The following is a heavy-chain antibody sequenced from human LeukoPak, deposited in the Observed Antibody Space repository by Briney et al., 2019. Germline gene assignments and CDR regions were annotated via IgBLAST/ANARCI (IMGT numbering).Heavy chain of an antibody. CDR2: IYYSGST. V-gene: IGHV4-61*01. D-gene: IGHD3-10*01. CDR3: ARDSAGSGVGYYYYGMDV. Sequence: SETLSLTCTVSGGSVSSGSYCWSWIRQPPGKGLEWIGYIYYSGSTNYNPSLKSRVTISVDTSKNQFSLKLSSVTAADTAVYYCARDSAGSGVGYYYYGMDVWGKGTTVTVSS. CDR1: GGSVSSGSYC. J-gene: IGHJ6*04.